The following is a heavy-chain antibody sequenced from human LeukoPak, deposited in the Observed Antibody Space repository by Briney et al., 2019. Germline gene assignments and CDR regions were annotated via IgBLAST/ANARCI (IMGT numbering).Heavy chain of an antibody. D-gene: IGHD3-10*01. CDR3: TTDLDLWFGELFPS. CDR2: IKSKTDGGTT. J-gene: IGHJ4*02. CDR1: GFTFSNAW. V-gene: IGHV3-15*01. Sequence: GGSLRLSCAASGFTFSNAWMSWVRQAPGKVLEWVGRIKSKTDGGTTDYAAPVKGRFTISRDDSKNTLYLQMNSLKTEDTAVYYCTTDLDLWFGELFPSWGQGTLVTVSS.